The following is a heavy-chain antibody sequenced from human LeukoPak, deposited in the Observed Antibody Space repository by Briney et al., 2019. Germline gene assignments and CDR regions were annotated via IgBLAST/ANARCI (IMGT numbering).Heavy chain of an antibody. CDR1: GFTFSSYS. D-gene: IGHD3-10*01. J-gene: IGHJ4*02. V-gene: IGHV3-48*01. Sequence: GGSLRLSCAASGFTFSSYSMNWVRQAPGKGLEWVSYISSSSSTIYYADSVKGRFTISRDNAKNSLYLQMNSLRAEDTAVYYCAREGYYYGSGSYYQIDYWGQGTLVTVSS. CDR2: ISSSSSTI. CDR3: AREGYYYGSGSYYQIDY.